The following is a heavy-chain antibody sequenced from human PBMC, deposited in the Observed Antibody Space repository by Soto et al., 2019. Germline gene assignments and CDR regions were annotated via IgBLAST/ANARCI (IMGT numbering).Heavy chain of an antibody. V-gene: IGHV1-8*03. CDR2: MNPNSGNT. J-gene: IGHJ4*02. D-gene: IGHD3-10*01. CDR1: GYTFTSCG. CDR3: VRDAIGDFPIDH. Sequence: ASVKVSCKASGYTFTSCGISWVRQAPGQGLEWMGWMNPNSGNTGYSQKFQGSVTITRDTSASTAYMELSSLRSEDTAVYYCVRDAIGDFPIDHWGQGTLVTVSS.